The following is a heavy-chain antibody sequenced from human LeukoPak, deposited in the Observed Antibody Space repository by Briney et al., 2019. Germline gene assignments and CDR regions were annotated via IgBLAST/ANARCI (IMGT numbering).Heavy chain of an antibody. Sequence: PGGSLRLSCAASGFTFSNYAMNWVRQAPGKGLVWVSRIKGDGSGTIYADSVKGRFTISRDNARNTVYLQMNSLRVEDTAVYYCARDRNYQLSPPWGQGTLVTVSS. D-gene: IGHD2-2*01. CDR1: GFTFSNYA. V-gene: IGHV3-74*01. CDR2: IKGDGSGT. CDR3: ARDRNYQLSPP. J-gene: IGHJ4*02.